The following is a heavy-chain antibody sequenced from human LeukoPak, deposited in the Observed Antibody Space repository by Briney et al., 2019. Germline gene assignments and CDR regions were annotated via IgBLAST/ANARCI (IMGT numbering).Heavy chain of an antibody. CDR3: ARVDYGSGSYRFDP. CDR2: IYYSGST. J-gene: IGHJ5*02. Sequence: PSETLSLTCTVSGGSISNYYWSWIRQPPGKGLEWIGYIYYSGSTNYNPSLKSRVTISVDTSKNRFSLKLSSVTAADTAVYYCARVDYGSGSYRFDPWGQGTLVTVSS. CDR1: GGSISNYY. V-gene: IGHV4-59*01. D-gene: IGHD3-10*01.